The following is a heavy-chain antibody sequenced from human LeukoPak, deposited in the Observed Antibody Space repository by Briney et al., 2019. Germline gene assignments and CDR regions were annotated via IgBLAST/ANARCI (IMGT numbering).Heavy chain of an antibody. CDR3: ARGGQQLVGDAFDI. J-gene: IGHJ3*02. Sequence: ASVKVSCKASGYTFTSYDINWVRQATGQGLEWMGWMNPNSGNTGYAQKFQGRVTMTRNTSISTAYMELSSLRSEDTAVYYCARGGQQLVGDAFDIWGQGTMVTVSS. CDR2: MNPNSGNT. D-gene: IGHD6-13*01. V-gene: IGHV1-8*02. CDR1: GYTFTSYD.